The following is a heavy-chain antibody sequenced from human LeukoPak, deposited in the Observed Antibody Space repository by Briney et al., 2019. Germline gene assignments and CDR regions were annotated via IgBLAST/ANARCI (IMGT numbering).Heavy chain of an antibody. Sequence: SETLSLTCAVYGGSFSGYYWSWIRQPPGKGLEWIGEINHSGSTNYNPSIKSRVTISVDTSKNQFSLKLSSVTAADTAVYYCARDRPQIFYSSWYETNWFDPWGQGTLVTVSS. CDR3: ARDRPQIFYSSWYETNWFDP. CDR1: GGSFSGYY. D-gene: IGHD6-13*01. V-gene: IGHV4-34*01. J-gene: IGHJ5*02. CDR2: INHSGST.